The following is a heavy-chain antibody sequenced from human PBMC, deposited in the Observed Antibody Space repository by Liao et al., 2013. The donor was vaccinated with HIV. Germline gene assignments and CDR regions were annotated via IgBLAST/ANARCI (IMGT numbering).Heavy chain of an antibody. J-gene: IGHJ3*02. CDR1: GGSISSSSYY. Sequence: QLQLQESGPGLVKPSETLSLTCTVSGGSISSSSYYWGWIRQPPGKGLEWIGSIYTSGSTNYNPSLKSRVTMSVDTSKNQFSLKLSSVTAADTAVYYCARGARYFDWLRGAFDIWGQGTMVTVSS. CDR3: ARGARYFDWLRGAFDI. V-gene: IGHV4-39*07. D-gene: IGHD3-9*01. CDR2: IYTSGST.